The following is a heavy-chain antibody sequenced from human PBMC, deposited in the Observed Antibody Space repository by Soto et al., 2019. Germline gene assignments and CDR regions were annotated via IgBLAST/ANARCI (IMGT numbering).Heavy chain of an antibody. CDR3: AKLAAAGTLWSWFDP. D-gene: IGHD6-13*01. V-gene: IGHV3-30*18. Sequence: QVQLVESGGGVVQPGRSLRLSCAASGFTFSSYGMHWVRQAPGKGLELVAVISYDGSNTYYADSVKGRFTISRDNSKNTLYLQMDSLRAEDTAVYYCAKLAAAGTLWSWFDPWGQGTLVTVSS. CDR1: GFTFSSYG. J-gene: IGHJ5*02. CDR2: ISYDGSNT.